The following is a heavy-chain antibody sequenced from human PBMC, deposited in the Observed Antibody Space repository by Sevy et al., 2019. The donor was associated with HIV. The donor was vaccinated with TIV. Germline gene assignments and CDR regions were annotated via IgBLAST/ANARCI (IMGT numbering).Heavy chain of an antibody. CDR1: EFTFSSHS. Sequence: GGSPRLSCVASEFTFSSHSMNWVRQAPGKGLEWVSYISGGSRNIYYADSVKGRFTISRDNARNSLSLQMNSLRDEDTAVYYCVRDGQRGYDMDVWGQGTTVTVSS. CDR3: VRDGQRGYDMDV. CDR2: ISGGSRNI. J-gene: IGHJ6*02. V-gene: IGHV3-48*02. D-gene: IGHD3-16*01.